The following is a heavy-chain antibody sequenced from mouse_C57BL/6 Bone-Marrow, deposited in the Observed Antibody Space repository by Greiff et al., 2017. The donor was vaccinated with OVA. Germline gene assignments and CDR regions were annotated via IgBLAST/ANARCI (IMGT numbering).Heavy chain of an antibody. J-gene: IGHJ2*01. CDR3: TRAAPGEYYFDY. V-gene: IGHV5-9-1*02. CDR1: GFTFSSYA. CDR2: ISSGGDYI. Sequence: EVKLMESGEGLVKPGGSLKLSCAASGFTFSSYAMSWVRQTPEKRLEWVAYISSGGDYIYYADTVKGRFTISRDNARNTLYLQMSSLKSEDTAMYYCTRAAPGEYYFDYWGQGTTLTVSS.